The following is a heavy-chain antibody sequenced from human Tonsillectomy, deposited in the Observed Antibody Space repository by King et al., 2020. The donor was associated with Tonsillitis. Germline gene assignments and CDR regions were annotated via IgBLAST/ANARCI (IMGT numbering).Heavy chain of an antibody. CDR1: GFSLSTSGVG. CDR3: AHSRTNGGYVRGDYFDY. CDR2: IYWDDDK. D-gene: IGHD3-16*01. J-gene: IGHJ4*02. Sequence: ITLQESGPTLVKPTQTLTLTCTFSGFSLSTSGVGVGWIRQPPGKALEWLALIYWDDDKRYSPSLKSRLIITKDTSKNQVVLTMTNMDPVDTATYYCAHSRTNGGYVRGDYFDYWGQGTLVTVSS. V-gene: IGHV2-5*02.